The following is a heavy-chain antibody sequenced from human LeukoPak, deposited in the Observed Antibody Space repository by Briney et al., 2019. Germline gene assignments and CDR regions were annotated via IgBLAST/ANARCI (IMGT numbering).Heavy chain of an antibody. CDR1: GFSLSTSGMS. CDR2: IDWDDDK. J-gene: IGHJ4*02. D-gene: IGHD1-26*01. Sequence: SGPALVNPTQTLTLTCTFSGFSLSTSGMSVSWIRQPPGKALEWLARIDWDDDKYYSTSLMTRLTISKDTSKNQVVLTMTNMDPVDIATYYCARIRLVREGTYYFDYWGQGTLVTVSS. V-gene: IGHV2-70*11. CDR3: ARIRLVREGTYYFDY.